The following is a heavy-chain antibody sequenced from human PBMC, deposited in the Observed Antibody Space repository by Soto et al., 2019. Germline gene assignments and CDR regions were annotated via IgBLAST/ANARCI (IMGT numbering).Heavy chain of an antibody. Sequence: PGESLKLSCKGSGYSFTSYWIGWVRQMPGKGLEWMGIIYPGDSDTRYSPSFQGQVTISADKSISTAYLQWSSLKASDTAMYYCARHGGLGYSGYDFSSGQFDPWGQGTLVTVSS. CDR2: IYPGDSDT. CDR3: ARHGGLGYSGYDFSSGQFDP. V-gene: IGHV5-51*01. J-gene: IGHJ5*02. CDR1: GYSFTSYW. D-gene: IGHD5-12*01.